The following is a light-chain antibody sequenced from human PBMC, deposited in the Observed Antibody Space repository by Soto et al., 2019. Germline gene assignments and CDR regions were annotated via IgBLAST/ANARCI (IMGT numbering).Light chain of an antibody. CDR2: KAS. Sequence: DIQMTQSPSTLSASVGDRVTITCRASQSLSSWLAWYQQKPGKAPKSLIYKASSLESGVPSRFSGSGSGTEFTLTISSLQPDDFATYYCQQYLSYPLTFGQGTRLEIK. J-gene: IGKJ5*01. CDR3: QQYLSYPLT. V-gene: IGKV1-5*03. CDR1: QSLSSW.